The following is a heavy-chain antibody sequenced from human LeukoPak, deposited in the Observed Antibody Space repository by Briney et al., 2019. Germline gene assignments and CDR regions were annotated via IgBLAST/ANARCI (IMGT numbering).Heavy chain of an antibody. J-gene: IGHJ4*02. V-gene: IGHV4-38-2*02. CDR1: GYSISSGYY. Sequence: SETLSLTCTVSGYSISSGYYWGWIRQPPGKGLEWIGSIYHSGSTYYNPSLKSRVTISVGTSKNQFSLKLSSVTAADTAVYYCARDGRYFDYWGQGTLVTVSS. CDR3: ARDGRYFDY. CDR2: IYHSGST.